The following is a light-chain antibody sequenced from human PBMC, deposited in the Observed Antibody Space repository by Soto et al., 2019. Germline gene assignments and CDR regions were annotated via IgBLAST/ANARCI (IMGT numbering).Light chain of an antibody. J-gene: IGLJ1*01. V-gene: IGLV2-14*01. Sequence: QSVLTQPASVSGSPGQSITISCTGTSSDVDGYNYVSWYQQHPGKAPRLMIYDVINRPAGVSSRFSGSKSGNTASLTISGLQAEDEADYYCTSYTSSITSVFGTGTKVTVL. CDR3: TSYTSSITSV. CDR1: SSDVDGYNY. CDR2: DVI.